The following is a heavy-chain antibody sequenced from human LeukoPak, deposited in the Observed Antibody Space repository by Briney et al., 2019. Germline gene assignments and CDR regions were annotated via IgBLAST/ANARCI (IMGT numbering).Heavy chain of an antibody. CDR3: TRDRYCYDSRGYYGFDS. V-gene: IGHV3-49*04. CDR2: IRSKAYGGAT. Sequence: PGRSLRLSCTASGFTFGDYAMSWVRQAPGKGLEWVGFIRSKAYGGATEYAASVKGRFTISRDDSKSIAYLQVNSLKTEDTAVYYCTRDRYCYDSRGYYGFDSWGQGTLVTVSS. J-gene: IGHJ4*02. CDR1: GFTFGDYA. D-gene: IGHD3-22*01.